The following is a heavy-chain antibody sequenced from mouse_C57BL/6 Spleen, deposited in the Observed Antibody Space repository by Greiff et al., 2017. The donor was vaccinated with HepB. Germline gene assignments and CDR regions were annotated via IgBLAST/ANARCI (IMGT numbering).Heavy chain of an antibody. D-gene: IGHD2-4*01. J-gene: IGHJ2*01. V-gene: IGHV1-82*01. Sequence: VKLQESGPELVKPGASVKISCKASGYAFSSSWMNWVKQRPGKGLEWIGRIYPGDGDTNYNGKFKGKATLTADKSSSTAYMQLSSLTSEDSAVYFCARSRDDYDDYWGQGTTLTVSS. CDR1: GYAFSSSW. CDR2: IYPGDGDT. CDR3: ARSRDDYDDY.